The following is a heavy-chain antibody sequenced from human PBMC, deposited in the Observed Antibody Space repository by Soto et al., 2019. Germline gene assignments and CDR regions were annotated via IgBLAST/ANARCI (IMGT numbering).Heavy chain of an antibody. CDR2: ISSSSYTI. Sequence: HPGGSLRLSCAASGSSFSSYSMNWVRQAPGKGLEWVSYISSSSYTIYYADSVKGRFTISRDNVKNTLYLKMKSLRAEDTALYFCAKGRSYYYYYGVDVWGQGTTVAVSS. CDR3: AKGRSYYYYYGVDV. J-gene: IGHJ6*01. CDR1: GSSFSSYS. V-gene: IGHV3-48*01.